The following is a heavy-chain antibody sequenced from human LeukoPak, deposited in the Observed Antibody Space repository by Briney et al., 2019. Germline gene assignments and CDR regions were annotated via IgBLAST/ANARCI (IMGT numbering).Heavy chain of an antibody. CDR2: IYYSGST. Sequence: PSETLSLTCTFSGGSMRSYYWSWIRQPPGTGLEWIGYIYYSGSTFYNPSLKSRVTISVDTSKNQFSLKLSSVTAADTAVYYCARVLDRSVGATSFAYFDNWGQGTLVTVS. J-gene: IGHJ4*02. CDR3: ARVLDRSVGATSFAYFDN. CDR1: GGSMRSYY. V-gene: IGHV4-59*01. D-gene: IGHD1-26*01.